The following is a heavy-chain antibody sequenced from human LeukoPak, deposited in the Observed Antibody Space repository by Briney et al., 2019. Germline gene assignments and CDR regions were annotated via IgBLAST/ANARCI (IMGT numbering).Heavy chain of an antibody. CDR2: ISYDGSNK. Sequence: GGSLRLSCAASGFTFSSYAMHWVRQAPGKGLEWVAVISYDGSNKYYADSVKGRFTISRDNSKNTLYLQMNSLRAEDTAVYYCARDTYYYDSSGYFNYWGQGTLVTVSS. V-gene: IGHV3-30-3*01. CDR3: ARDTYYYDSSGYFNY. D-gene: IGHD3-22*01. CDR1: GFTFSSYA. J-gene: IGHJ4*02.